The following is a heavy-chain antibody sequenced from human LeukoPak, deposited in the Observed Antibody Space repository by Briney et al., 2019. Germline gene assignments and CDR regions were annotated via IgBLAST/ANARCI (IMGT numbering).Heavy chain of an antibody. CDR3: ARCALGYCSSTPL. CDR1: GYTFSSYV. J-gene: IGHJ4*02. V-gene: IGHV1-8*02. Sequence: ASVNVSCKASGYTFSSYVMHWVRQAPGQSLEWMGWMNPNSGNTGYAQKFQGRVTMTRNTSISTAYMELSSLRSEDTAVYYCARCALGYCSSTPLWGQGTLVTVSS. D-gene: IGHD2-2*01. CDR2: MNPNSGNT.